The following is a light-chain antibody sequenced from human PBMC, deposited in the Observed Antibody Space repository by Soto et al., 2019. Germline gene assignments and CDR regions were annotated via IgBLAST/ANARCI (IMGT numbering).Light chain of an antibody. V-gene: IGKV3-15*01. CDR3: PRRQNWPPC. J-gene: IGKJ2*03. CDR2: GAS. Sequence: EIVMTQSPATLSVSPGESATLSCRASQSISSELAWYQQKPGQPPRLLIYGASTRATGVPARFTGRGSGSDFTPAPSVMQCEDFAVYCCPRRQNWPPCFG. CDR1: QSISSE.